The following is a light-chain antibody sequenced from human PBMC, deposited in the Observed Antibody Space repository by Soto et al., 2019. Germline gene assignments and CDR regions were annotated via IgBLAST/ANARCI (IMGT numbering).Light chain of an antibody. V-gene: IGKV1-39*01. J-gene: IGKJ3*01. Sequence: DIQMTQSPSSLSASVGDRVTITCRASQSIRIYLNWYQQKPGKAPKLLIYAASSLESGVPSRFSGSTSGTDFTLTISSLQPEDFATYYCQQSYSDPFTFGPGTKVDVK. CDR3: QQSYSDPFT. CDR2: AAS. CDR1: QSIRIY.